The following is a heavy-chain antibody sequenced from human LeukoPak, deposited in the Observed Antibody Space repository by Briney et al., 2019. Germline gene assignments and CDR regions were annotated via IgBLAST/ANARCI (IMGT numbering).Heavy chain of an antibody. J-gene: IGHJ4*02. CDR2: ISGSGGST. Sequence: PGGSLRLSCAASGFTVSSNCMSWVRQAPGKGLEWVSAISGSGGSTYYADSVKGRFTISRDNSKNTLYLQMNSLRAEDTAVYYCAKDAAGSSYDSSGYSDWGQGTLVTVSS. D-gene: IGHD3-22*01. CDR1: GFTVSSNC. V-gene: IGHV3-23*01. CDR3: AKDAAGSSYDSSGYSD.